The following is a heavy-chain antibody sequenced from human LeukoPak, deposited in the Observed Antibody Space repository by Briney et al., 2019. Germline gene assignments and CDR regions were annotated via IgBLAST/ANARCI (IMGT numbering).Heavy chain of an antibody. D-gene: IGHD3-22*01. J-gene: IGHJ4*02. CDR1: GGTFSSYA. Sequence: GASVKVSCKASGGTFSSYAISWVRQAPGQGLEWMGWINPNSGGTNYAQKFQGRVTMTRDTSISTAYMELSRLRSDDTAVYYCARLGLIRQYYDSSGYWYYFDYWGQGTLVTVSS. CDR3: ARLGLIRQYYDSSGYWYYFDY. CDR2: INPNSGGT. V-gene: IGHV1-2*02.